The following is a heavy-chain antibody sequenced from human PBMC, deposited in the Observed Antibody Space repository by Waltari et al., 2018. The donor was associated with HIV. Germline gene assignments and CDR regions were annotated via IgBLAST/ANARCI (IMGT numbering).Heavy chain of an antibody. CDR2: ISGTGGTG. J-gene: IGHJ4*02. V-gene: IGHV3-23*01. CDR1: GFSFSRYA. D-gene: IGHD3-22*01. Sequence: VHLLESGGGLVQPGGSLRLSCAGSGFSFSRYALCWVRHAPGKGLEWVSAISGTGGTGYYADSVRGRFTISRDNAKNTLFLQMDSLRADDTAVYYCAKVYYYDSSTYFLKVPHYDYWGQGTLVTVSS. CDR3: AKVYYYDSSTYFLKVPHYDY.